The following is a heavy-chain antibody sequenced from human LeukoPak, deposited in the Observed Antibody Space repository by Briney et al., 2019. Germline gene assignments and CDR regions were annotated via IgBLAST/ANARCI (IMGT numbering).Heavy chain of an antibody. CDR3: ARARRIAAADTHWFDP. CDR2: IYYSGST. CDR1: GGSISSSSYY. D-gene: IGHD6-13*01. V-gene: IGHV4-39*07. Sequence: SETLSLTCTVSGGSISSSSYYWGWIRQPPGKGLEWIGSIYYSGSTYYNPSLKSRVTISVDTSKNQFSLKLSSVTAADTAVYYCARARRIAAADTHWFDPWGQGTLVTVSS. J-gene: IGHJ5*02.